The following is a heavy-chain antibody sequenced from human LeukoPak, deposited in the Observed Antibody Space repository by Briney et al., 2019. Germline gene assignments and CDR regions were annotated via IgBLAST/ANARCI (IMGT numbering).Heavy chain of an antibody. Sequence: PGGSLRLSCAASGFTFSSYSMNWVRQAPGKGLEWVSSISSSSSYIYYADSVKGRFTISRDNAKNSLYLQMNSLRAEDTAVYYCARNRVGATTTAPDYWGQGTLVTVSS. CDR3: ARNRVGATTTAPDY. V-gene: IGHV3-21*01. CDR1: GFTFSSYS. CDR2: ISSSSSYI. D-gene: IGHD1-26*01. J-gene: IGHJ4*02.